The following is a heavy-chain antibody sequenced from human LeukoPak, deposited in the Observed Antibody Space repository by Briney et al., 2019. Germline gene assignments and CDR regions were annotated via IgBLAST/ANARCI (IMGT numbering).Heavy chain of an antibody. CDR3: AESGYCSSTSCSDWFDP. D-gene: IGHD2-2*01. Sequence: GGSLRLSCAASGFTFSSYGMHWVRQAPGKGLEWVAFIRYDGSNKYYADSVKGRFTISRDNSKNTLYLQMNSLRAEDTAVYYCAESGYCSSTSCSDWFDPWGQGTLVTVSS. CDR2: IRYDGSNK. V-gene: IGHV3-30*02. J-gene: IGHJ5*02. CDR1: GFTFSSYG.